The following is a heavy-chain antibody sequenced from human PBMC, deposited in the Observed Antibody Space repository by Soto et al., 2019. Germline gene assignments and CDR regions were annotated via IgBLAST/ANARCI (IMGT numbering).Heavy chain of an antibody. CDR3: ARNPRLSRFHTSGYFDY. Sequence: PGGSLRLSCAASGFTVSSNYMSWARQAPGKGLEWVSAIYSGGSTYYADSVKGRFTISRDNSKNTLYLQMNSLRAEDTAVYYCARNPRLSRFHTSGYFDYWGQGTLVTVSS. CDR2: IYSGGST. CDR1: GFTVSSNY. D-gene: IGHD3-16*02. V-gene: IGHV3-66*01. J-gene: IGHJ4*02.